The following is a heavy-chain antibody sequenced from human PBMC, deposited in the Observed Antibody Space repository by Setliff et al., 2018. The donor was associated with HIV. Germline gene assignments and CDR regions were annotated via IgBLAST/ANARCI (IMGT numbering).Heavy chain of an antibody. CDR2: IYYSGST. V-gene: IGHV4-39*01. D-gene: IGHD1-26*01. Sequence: PSETLSLTCTVSGGSISSSSYCWGWIRQPPGKGLEWIGSIYYSGSTNYNPSLKSRVTISVDTSKNQFSLNLRSMTAADTAVYYCARHHSGSYLTYFQDWGQGTLVTVSS. J-gene: IGHJ1*01. CDR3: ARHHSGSYLTYFQD. CDR1: GGSISSSSYC.